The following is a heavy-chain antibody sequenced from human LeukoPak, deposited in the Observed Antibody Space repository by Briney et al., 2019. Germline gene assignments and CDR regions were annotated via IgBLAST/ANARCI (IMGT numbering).Heavy chain of an antibody. J-gene: IGHJ1*01. D-gene: IGHD6-19*01. Sequence: GGSLRLSCAASGFTVSSNYMSWVRQAPGKGLEWVSVIYSGGSTYYADSVKGRFTISRDNSKNTLYLQMNSLRPEDTAVYYCARGGKRALAGTRSPQYFQHWGQGTLVTVSS. CDR1: GFTVSSNY. CDR3: ARGGKRALAGTRSPQYFQH. CDR2: IYSGGST. V-gene: IGHV3-66*01.